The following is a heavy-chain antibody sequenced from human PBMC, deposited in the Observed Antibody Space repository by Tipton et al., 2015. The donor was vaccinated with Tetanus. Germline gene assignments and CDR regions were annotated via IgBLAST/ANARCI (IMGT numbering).Heavy chain of an antibody. Sequence: TLSLTCTVSGGSISGGGYSWSWIRQPPGPGKGLEWIGYIYESGTTHYNPSLKSRVTLSLDMSKNHVSLNLTSVTAADTAVYYCARDERYGDYAYWGQGALVTVSS. D-gene: IGHD4-17*01. CDR2: IYESGTT. J-gene: IGHJ4*02. CDR1: GGSISGGGYS. V-gene: IGHV4-30-2*01. CDR3: ARDERYGDYAY.